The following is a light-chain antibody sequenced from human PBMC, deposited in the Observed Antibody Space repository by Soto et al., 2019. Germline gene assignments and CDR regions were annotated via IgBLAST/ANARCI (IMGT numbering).Light chain of an antibody. CDR2: AAS. CDR1: QRISTY. V-gene: IGKV1-39*01. Sequence: DVQVSLSPSSLSVSVGDRVTIPCRASQRISTYLHWFQQKPGKAPKLLIYAASKLQSGVPSRFSGSGSGTDFALTISSLQPEDFATYYCQQSYSTRRTFGQGTKVDIK. CDR3: QQSYSTRRT. J-gene: IGKJ1*01.